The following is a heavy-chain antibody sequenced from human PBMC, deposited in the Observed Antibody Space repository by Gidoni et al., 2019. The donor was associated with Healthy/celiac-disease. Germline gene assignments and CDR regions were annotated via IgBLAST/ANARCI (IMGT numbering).Heavy chain of an antibody. Sequence: EVQLVESGGGLVQPGGSLRLSCAASGFTFSSYEMNWVRQGPGKGLECVSYISSSGSTIYYADSVKGRFTISRDNAKNSLYLQMNSLRAEDTAVYYCARDKGGLYYDFWSGQSGGMDVWGQGTTVTVSS. CDR3: ARDKGGLYYDFWSGQSGGMDV. J-gene: IGHJ6*02. CDR1: GFTFSSYE. V-gene: IGHV3-48*03. D-gene: IGHD3-3*01. CDR2: ISSSGSTI.